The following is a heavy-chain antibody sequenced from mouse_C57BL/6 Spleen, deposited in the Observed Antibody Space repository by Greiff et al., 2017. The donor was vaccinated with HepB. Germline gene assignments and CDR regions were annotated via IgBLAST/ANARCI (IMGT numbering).Heavy chain of an antibody. D-gene: IGHD2-4*01. J-gene: IGHJ3*01. V-gene: IGHV3-1*01. CDR2: ISYSGST. CDR3: ARAYYDYGWFAY. Sequence: EVKLVESGPGMVKPSQSLSLTCTVTGYSITSGYDWHWIRHFPGNKLEWMGYISYSGSTNYNPSLKSRISITHDTSKNHFFLKLNSVTTEDTATYYCARAYYDYGWFAYWGQGTLVTVSA. CDR1: GYSITSGYD.